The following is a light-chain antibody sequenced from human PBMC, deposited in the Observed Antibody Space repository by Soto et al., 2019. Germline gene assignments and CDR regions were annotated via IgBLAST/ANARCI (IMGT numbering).Light chain of an antibody. V-gene: IGKV3-15*01. CDR2: DPT. CDR3: QHYKTWPLT. J-gene: IGKJ4*01. CDR1: RGVGCN. Sequence: LVLPQSPATLSVSPGERATLFCMASRGVGCNLAWYHQEPRQAPRLLIYDPTTRATGIPAWFSGDGSGTEITLTISSLQSGDFAFYYWQHYKTWPLTVGGGTRVEI.